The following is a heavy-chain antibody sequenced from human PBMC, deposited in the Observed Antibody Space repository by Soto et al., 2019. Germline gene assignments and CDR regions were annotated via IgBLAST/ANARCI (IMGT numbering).Heavy chain of an antibody. V-gene: IGHV6-1*01. CDR3: ARDPPNYHSAFDQ. D-gene: IGHD1-1*01. J-gene: IGHJ4*02. Sequence: PSQTISITCAISGASVSSKTAAWNWLRQSPSRGLEWLGRTYYRSTWYCDYAVSLTSRITINADTSKNQFSLQLNSVTPEDTAVYCCARDPPNYHSAFDQGGQGTLVTVSS. CDR2: TYYRSTWYC. CDR1: GASVSSKTAA.